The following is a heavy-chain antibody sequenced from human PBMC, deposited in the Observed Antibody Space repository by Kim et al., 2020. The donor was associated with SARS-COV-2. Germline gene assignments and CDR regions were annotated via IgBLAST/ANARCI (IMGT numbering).Heavy chain of an antibody. CDR2: IRWNSGSI. Sequence: GGSLRLSCAASGFRFGDYAMHWVRQAPGKGLEWVSGIRWNSGSIGYVDSVEGRFTISRDNGKDSLYLQMNSLRVEDTALYYCAKARGSGSIEDWGQGTQVTVSS. CDR3: AKARGSGSIED. D-gene: IGHD3-10*01. J-gene: IGHJ4*02. CDR1: GFRFGDYA. V-gene: IGHV3-9*01.